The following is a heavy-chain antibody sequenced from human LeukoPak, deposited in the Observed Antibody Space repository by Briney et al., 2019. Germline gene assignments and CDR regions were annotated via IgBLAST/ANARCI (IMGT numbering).Heavy chain of an antibody. J-gene: IGHJ4*02. D-gene: IGHD6-19*01. CDR1: DFTFKNAW. CDR3: ATCAFSSGWYVCDY. CDR2: VKSKADGGTT. Sequence: PGGSLRLSCAATDFTFKNAWMNWVRQAPGKGLEWVGHVKSKADGGTTDYAAPVKGRFTISRDDSKNTVYLQMSSLRSEDTAVYYCATCAFSSGWYVCDYWGQGTLVTVSS. V-gene: IGHV3-15*07.